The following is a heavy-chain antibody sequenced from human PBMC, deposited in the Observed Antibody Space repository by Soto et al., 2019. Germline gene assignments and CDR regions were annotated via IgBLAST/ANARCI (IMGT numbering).Heavy chain of an antibody. CDR1: GFTFSSYG. CDR2: ISYDGSNK. Sequence: GGSLRLSCAASGFTFSSYGMHWVRQAPGKGLEWVAVISYDGSNKYYADSVKGRFTISRDNSKNTLYLQMNSLRAEDTAVYYCAKSGGLRFLEWLLNPFDYWGQGTLVTVSS. D-gene: IGHD3-3*01. V-gene: IGHV3-30*18. J-gene: IGHJ4*02. CDR3: AKSGGLRFLEWLLNPFDY.